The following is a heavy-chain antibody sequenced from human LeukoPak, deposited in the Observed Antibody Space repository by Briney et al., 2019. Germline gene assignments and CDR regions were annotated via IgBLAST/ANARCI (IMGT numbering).Heavy chain of an antibody. D-gene: IGHD2-15*01. CDR3: ATQPMQLGYCSGGSCYYYYYYYMDV. J-gene: IGHJ6*03. CDR2: MNPNSGNT. CDR1: GYTFTSYD. V-gene: IGHV1-8*01. Sequence: ASVKVSCKASGYTFTSYDINWVRQATGQGLEWMGWMNPNSGNTGYAQKFQGRVTMTRNTSISTAYMELSSLRSEATAVYYCATQPMQLGYCSGGSCYYYYYYYMDVWGKGTTVTVSS.